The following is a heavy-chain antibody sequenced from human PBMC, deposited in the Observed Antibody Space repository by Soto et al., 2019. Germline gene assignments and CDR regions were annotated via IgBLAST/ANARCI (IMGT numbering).Heavy chain of an antibody. Sequence: GGSLRLSCAASGFTFSDYYMSWIRQAPGKGLEWVSYISSSGSTIYYADSVKGRFTISRDNAKNSLNLQMNSLRAEDTAVNYWARDGAESNLWFGELLGYLDYWGQGTLVTVSS. J-gene: IGHJ4*02. CDR1: GFTFSDYY. V-gene: IGHV3-11*01. CDR2: ISSSGSTI. D-gene: IGHD3-10*01. CDR3: ARDGAESNLWFGELLGYLDY.